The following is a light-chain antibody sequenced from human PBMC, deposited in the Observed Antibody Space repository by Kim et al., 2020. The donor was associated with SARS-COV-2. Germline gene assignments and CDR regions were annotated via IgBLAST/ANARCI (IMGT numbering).Light chain of an antibody. Sequence: WSPGERATLSCRASQSVSSSYLAWYQQKPGQAPRLLIYGASSRATGIPDRFSGSGSGTDFTLTISRLEPEDFAVYYCQQYGSSPTFGGGTKVDTK. CDR1: QSVSSSY. J-gene: IGKJ4*01. CDR2: GAS. V-gene: IGKV3-20*01. CDR3: QQYGSSPT.